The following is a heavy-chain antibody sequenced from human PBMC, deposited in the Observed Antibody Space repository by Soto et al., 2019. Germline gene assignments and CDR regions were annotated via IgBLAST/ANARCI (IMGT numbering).Heavy chain of an antibody. V-gene: IGHV3-64D*08. J-gene: IGHJ5*02. CDR3: STLYSSPHWFDP. D-gene: IGHD6-13*01. CDR1: GFTFSSYA. Sequence: GGSLRLSCSASGFTFSSYAMHWVRQAPGKGLEYVSAISSNGDSTYYADSVKGRFTISRDNSKNTLYLQMSSLRAEDTAVYYCSTLYSSPHWFDPWGQGTLVTVSS. CDR2: ISSNGDST.